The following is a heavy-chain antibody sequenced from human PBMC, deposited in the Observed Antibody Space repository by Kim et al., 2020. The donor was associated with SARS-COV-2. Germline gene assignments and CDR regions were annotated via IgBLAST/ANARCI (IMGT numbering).Heavy chain of an antibody. CDR2: ISGSGGST. J-gene: IGHJ6*02. CDR3: AKNRGGGGYYRYYYYGMDV. Sequence: GGSLRLSCAASGFTFSSYAMSWVRQAPGKGLEWVSAISGSGGSTYYADSVKGRFTISRDNSKNTLYLQMNSLRAEDTAVYYCAKNRGGGGYYRYYYYGMDVWGQGTTVTVSS. D-gene: IGHD3-22*01. V-gene: IGHV3-23*01. CDR1: GFTFSSYA.